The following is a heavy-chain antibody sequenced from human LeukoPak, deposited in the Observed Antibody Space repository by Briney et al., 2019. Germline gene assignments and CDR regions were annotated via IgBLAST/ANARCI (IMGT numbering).Heavy chain of an antibody. CDR1: GFTVSSNY. V-gene: IGHV3-30*18. CDR3: AKENYYESSGYVDY. J-gene: IGHJ4*02. D-gene: IGHD3-22*01. Sequence: GGSLRLSCAASGFTVSSNYMSWVRQAPGKGLEWVAVISNDGSDKHYADSVKGRFTISRDNSKSTLYLQMNSLRAEDTAVYYCAKENYYESSGYVDYWGQGTLVTVSS. CDR2: ISNDGSDK.